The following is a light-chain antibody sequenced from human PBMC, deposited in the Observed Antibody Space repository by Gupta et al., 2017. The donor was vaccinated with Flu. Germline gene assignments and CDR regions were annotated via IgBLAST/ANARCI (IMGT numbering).Light chain of an antibody. CDR1: QSVLYSSSNKNY. CDR3: QQYYSTPLT. CDR2: WAS. Sequence: DIVMTQSPDSLAVSLGERATINCKSSQSVLYSSSNKNYLAWYQQKPGQPPKLLIYWASTPESGVPDRFSGSGSGTDFTLTISTLQAEDVAVYYCQQYYSTPLTFGGGTKVEI. V-gene: IGKV4-1*01. J-gene: IGKJ4*01.